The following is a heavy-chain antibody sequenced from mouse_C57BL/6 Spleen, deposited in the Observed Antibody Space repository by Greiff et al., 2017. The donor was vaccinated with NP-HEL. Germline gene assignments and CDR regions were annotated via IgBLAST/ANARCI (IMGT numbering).Heavy chain of an antibody. CDR2: IYPGSGST. J-gene: IGHJ4*01. CDR3: ARSGYYGSSYDYYAMDY. Sequence: VQLQQPGAELVKPGASVKMSCKASGYTFTSYWITWVKQRPGQGLEWIGDIYPGSGSTNYNEKFKSKATLTVDTSSSTAYMQLSSLTSEDSAVYYCARSGYYGSSYDYYAMDYWGQGTSVTVSS. CDR1: GYTFTSYW. V-gene: IGHV1-55*01. D-gene: IGHD1-1*01.